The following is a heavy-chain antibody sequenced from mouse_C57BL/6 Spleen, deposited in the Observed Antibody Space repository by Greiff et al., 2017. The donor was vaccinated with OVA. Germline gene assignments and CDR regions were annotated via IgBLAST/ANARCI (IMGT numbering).Heavy chain of an antibody. V-gene: IGHV1-4*01. J-gene: IGHJ2*01. CDR3: ARTYYGSSYYFDY. D-gene: IGHD1-1*01. Sequence: ESGAELARPGASVKMSCKASGYTFTSYTMHWVKQRPGQGLEWIGYINPSSGYTKYNQKFKDKATLTADKSSSTAYMQLSSLTSEDSAVYYCARTYYGSSYYFDYWGQGTTLTVSS. CDR1: GYTFTSYT. CDR2: INPSSGYT.